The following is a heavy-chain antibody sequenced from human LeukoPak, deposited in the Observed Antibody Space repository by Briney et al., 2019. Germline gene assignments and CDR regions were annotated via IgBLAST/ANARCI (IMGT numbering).Heavy chain of an antibody. CDR3: ARVHYYDSSGYGNFDY. V-gene: IGHV3-30*04. CDR1: GFTFSSYA. CDR2: ISYDGSNK. D-gene: IGHD3-22*01. Sequence: GGSLRLSCAASGFTFSSYAMHWVRQAPGKGLEWVAVISYDGSNKYYADSVKGRFTISRDNAKNTLYLQMNSLRAEDTAVYYCARVHYYDSSGYGNFDYWGQGTLVTVSS. J-gene: IGHJ4*02.